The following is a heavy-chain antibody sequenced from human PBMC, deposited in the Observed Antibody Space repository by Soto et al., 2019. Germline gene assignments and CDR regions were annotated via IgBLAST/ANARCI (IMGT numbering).Heavy chain of an antibody. J-gene: IGHJ2*01. D-gene: IGHD3-9*01. CDR3: ARHVPYYDILTGYENNWYFDL. CDR2: IYYSGST. V-gene: IGHV4-59*08. Sequence: QVQLQESGPGLVKPSETLSLTCTDSGGSISSYYWSWIRQPPGKGLEWIGYIYYSGSTNYNPSLMSRVTISVDTYKNQFSLKLSSVTAADTAVYYCARHVPYYDILTGYENNWYFDLWGRGTLVTVSS. CDR1: GGSISSYY.